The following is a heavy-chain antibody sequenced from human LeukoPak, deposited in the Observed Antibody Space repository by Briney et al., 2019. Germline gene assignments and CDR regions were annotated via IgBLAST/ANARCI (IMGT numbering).Heavy chain of an antibody. CDR2: ISSSSDYI. V-gene: IGHV3-21*01. CDR1: GFTFSTYL. CDR3: ARDLMGIAVAGPDY. J-gene: IGHJ4*02. D-gene: IGHD6-19*01. Sequence: GGSLRLSCAASGFTFSTYLMNWVRQAPGKGLEWVSSISSSSDYIYYVDSVKGRFTISRDNSKNTLYLQMNSLRAEDTAVYYCARDLMGIAVAGPDYWGQGTLVTVSS.